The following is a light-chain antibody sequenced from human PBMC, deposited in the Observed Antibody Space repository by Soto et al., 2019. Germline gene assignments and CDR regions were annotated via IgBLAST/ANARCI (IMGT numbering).Light chain of an antibody. CDR2: GAS. Sequence: EIVLTQSPATLSLSPGERATLSCRASQSVSSYLAWYQQKPGQAPRLLIYGASTRATGIPARFSGSGSGTEFTLTISSLQSEDFAVYYCQQYNNWPPIPFGQGTTGDIK. V-gene: IGKV3-15*01. CDR1: QSVSSY. J-gene: IGKJ1*01. CDR3: QQYNNWPPIP.